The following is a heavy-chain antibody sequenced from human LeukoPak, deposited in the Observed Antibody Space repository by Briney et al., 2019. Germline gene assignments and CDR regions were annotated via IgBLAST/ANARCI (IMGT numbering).Heavy chain of an antibody. D-gene: IGHD3-22*01. CDR3: ASLTNSTGYIPWYFDL. Sequence: SETLSLTCTVSGGSISSYYWSWIRQPPGKGLEWIGYIYYSGSTNYNPSLKSRVTISVDTSKNQFSLKLSSVTAADTAVYYCASLTNSTGYIPWYFDLWGRGTLVTVSS. J-gene: IGHJ2*01. V-gene: IGHV4-59*08. CDR1: GGSISSYY. CDR2: IYYSGST.